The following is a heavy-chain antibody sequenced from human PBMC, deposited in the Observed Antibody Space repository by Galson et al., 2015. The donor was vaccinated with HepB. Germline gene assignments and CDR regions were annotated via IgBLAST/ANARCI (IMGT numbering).Heavy chain of an antibody. Sequence: SLRLSCAASGFTVSSNYMSWVRQAPVKRLEWVSVIFSGDSTYYADSVMGRFTISRHNSKNTLYLQMNSLRAEDTAVYYCARGGLYYFSSGCYGQTWGQGTLVTVSS. V-gene: IGHV3-53*04. CDR2: IFSGDST. J-gene: IGHJ5*02. CDR1: GFTVSSNY. CDR3: ARGGLYYFSSGCYGQT. D-gene: IGHD3-10*01.